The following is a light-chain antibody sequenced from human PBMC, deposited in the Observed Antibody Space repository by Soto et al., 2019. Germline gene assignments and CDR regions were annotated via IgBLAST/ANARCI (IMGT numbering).Light chain of an antibody. Sequence: QSALTQPASMSGSPGQSITISCTGTSSDIGAYNYVSWYQQHPGKAPKLLISEVSHRPSGVSNRFSGSKSGNTASLTISGLLAEDEADYYCSSYTTSRSYVFGTATKLTVL. CDR2: EVS. J-gene: IGLJ1*01. CDR1: SSDIGAYNY. CDR3: SSYTTSRSYV. V-gene: IGLV2-14*01.